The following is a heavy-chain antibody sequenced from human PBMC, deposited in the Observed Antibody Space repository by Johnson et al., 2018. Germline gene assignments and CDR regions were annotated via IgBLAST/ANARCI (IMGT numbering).Heavy chain of an antibody. CDR2: IRSKANSYAT. D-gene: IGHD5-24*01. Sequence: VQLVESGGGLVQPGGSLKLSCAASGFTFSGSAMHWVRQASGKGLEWVGRIRSKANSYATAYAASVKGRFTISRDDSKNTAYLQMNSLKTEDTAVYYCSVLQGGAFDIWGQGTMVTVSS. J-gene: IGHJ3*02. CDR3: SVLQGGAFDI. CDR1: GFTFSGSA. V-gene: IGHV3-73*01.